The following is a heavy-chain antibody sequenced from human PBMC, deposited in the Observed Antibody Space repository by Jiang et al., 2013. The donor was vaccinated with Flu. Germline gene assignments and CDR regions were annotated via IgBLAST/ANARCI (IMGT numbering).Heavy chain of an antibody. V-gene: IGHV4-39*01. D-gene: IGHD3-16*01. CDR1: GGSIATSSFY. Sequence: GPGLVKPSGTLSLTCTVSGGSIATSSFYWGWIRQSPGGRLEWIGTVYYSGTTYYTPSLESRVTISADTSKNQFFLKMTSVTAADTAIYYCARLEWITFWSRGGGDGPYYYFDRWGQGLPGDRLL. CDR3: ARLEWITFWSRGGGDGPYYYFDR. CDR2: VYYSGTT. J-gene: IGHJ4*02.